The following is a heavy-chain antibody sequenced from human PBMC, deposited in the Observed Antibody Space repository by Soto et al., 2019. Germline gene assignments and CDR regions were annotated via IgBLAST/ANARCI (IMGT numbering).Heavy chain of an antibody. V-gene: IGHV1-2*02. D-gene: IGHD3-16*01. Sequence: GSSVKVSCKASGYTFTGYYIPWVRPAPLQGLEWMGWTNPSNGGTNYAQKFKGRVTITRDTSPSIAYMELTTLRSDDTAVFYCAREVGGGRQYYFDAWGLGALVTVSS. CDR1: GYTFTGYY. J-gene: IGHJ4*02. CDR3: AREVGGGRQYYFDA. CDR2: TNPSNGGT.